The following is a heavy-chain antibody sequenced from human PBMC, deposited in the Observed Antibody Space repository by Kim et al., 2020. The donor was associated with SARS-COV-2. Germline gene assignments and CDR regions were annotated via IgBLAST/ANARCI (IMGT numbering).Heavy chain of an antibody. CDR2: IYLGDSDT. Sequence: GESLKISCKISGYSFTNYWIGWVRQMHGKGLEWMGIIYLGDSDTRYSPYFQGQVTISADKSISTAYLQWSSLKASDTAMYYCARHGTNFYDKLFDIWGQGTMVIVAS. CDR3: ARHGTNFYDKLFDI. V-gene: IGHV5-51*01. D-gene: IGHD3-22*01. J-gene: IGHJ3*02. CDR1: GYSFTNYW.